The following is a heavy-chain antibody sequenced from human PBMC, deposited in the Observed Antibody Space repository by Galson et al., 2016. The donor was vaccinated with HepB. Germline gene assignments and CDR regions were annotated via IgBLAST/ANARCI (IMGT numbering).Heavy chain of an antibody. CDR1: GGSISSGAYS. V-gene: IGHV4-30-2*01. J-gene: IGHJ3*02. CDR2: VYHSENA. CDR3: ARGQLRAFHI. Sequence: LSLTCTVSGGSISSGAYSWNWIRRPPGKALEWIGYVYHSENALYNPSLKSRVTISVDRSNNLFSLSLNSVTAADTAVYYCARGQLRAFHIWGQGTMVTVSS. D-gene: IGHD1-1*01.